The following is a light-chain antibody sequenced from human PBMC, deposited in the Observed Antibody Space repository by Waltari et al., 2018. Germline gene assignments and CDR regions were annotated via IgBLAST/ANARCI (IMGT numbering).Light chain of an antibody. CDR1: QSVSSY. CDR3: HQYVESPAT. V-gene: IGKV3-20*01. J-gene: IGKJ1*01. Sequence: EIVLTQSPGTVSLSPGDRATFSCWASQSVSSYLAWSQQKPGQAPRLLIYHASTRATGIPDRFSGSGSGTDFSRTISRLEPEDFAMYYCHQYVESPATFGQGTKVEIK. CDR2: HAS.